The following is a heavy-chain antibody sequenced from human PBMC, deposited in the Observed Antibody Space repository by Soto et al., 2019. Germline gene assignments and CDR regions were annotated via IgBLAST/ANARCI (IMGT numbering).Heavy chain of an antibody. J-gene: IGHJ4*02. CDR2: LHKTGAT. CDR3: ARGDLVYDK. CDR1: GGSVSADS. V-gene: IGHV4-59*02. Sequence: SETLSLTCNVSGGSVSADSWNWLRLAPEKGLELIAYLHKTGATRYNPYLESRAAISVDTSKNQLSLELRSVSAADTAIYYCARGDLVYDKWGQGTKVTVSS.